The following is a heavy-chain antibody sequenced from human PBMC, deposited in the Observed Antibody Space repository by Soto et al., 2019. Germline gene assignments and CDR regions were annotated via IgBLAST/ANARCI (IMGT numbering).Heavy chain of an antibody. CDR1: GFTVSSNY. CDR2: IYSGGST. J-gene: IGHJ6*03. CDR3: ARHQPHYVYYYMDV. V-gene: IGHV3-66*04. Sequence: EVQLVESGGGLVQPGGSLSLSWAASGFTVSSNYMSWVRQAPGKGLEWVSVIYSGGSTYYADSVKGRFTISRDNSKNTLYLQMNSLRAEDTAVYYCARHQPHYVYYYMDVWSKGTTVTVSS.